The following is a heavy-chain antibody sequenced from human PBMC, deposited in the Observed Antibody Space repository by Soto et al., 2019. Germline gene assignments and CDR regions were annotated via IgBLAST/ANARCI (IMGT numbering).Heavy chain of an antibody. V-gene: IGHV4-59*12. CDR1: GGSISSYY. CDR3: ARRSRLGYSYGYDFDY. Sequence: SETLSLTCTVSGGSISSYYWSWIRQPPGKGLEWIGYIYYSGSTNYNPSLKSRVTISVDTSKNQFSLKLSSVTAADTAVYYCARRSRLGYSYGYDFDYWGQGTLVTVSS. CDR2: IYYSGST. J-gene: IGHJ4*02. D-gene: IGHD5-18*01.